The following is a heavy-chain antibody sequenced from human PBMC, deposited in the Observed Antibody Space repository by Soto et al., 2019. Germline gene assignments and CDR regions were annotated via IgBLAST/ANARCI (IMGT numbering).Heavy chain of an antibody. CDR2: ISYDGSNK. CDR1: GFTVSSYA. V-gene: IGHV3-30-3*01. CDR3: ARDLVRFLEGHAFDY. J-gene: IGHJ4*02. D-gene: IGHD3-3*01. Sequence: QVQLVESGGGVVQPGRSLRLSCAASGFTVSSYAMHWVRQAPGKGLEWVAVISYDGSNKYYADSVKGRFTISRDNSKNTLYLQMNSLRAEDTAVYYCARDLVRFLEGHAFDYWGQGTLVTVSS.